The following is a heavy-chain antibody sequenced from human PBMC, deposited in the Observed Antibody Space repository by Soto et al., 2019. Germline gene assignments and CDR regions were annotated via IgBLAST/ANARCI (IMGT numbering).Heavy chain of an antibody. Sequence: ASVKVSCKASGYTFTSYDINWVRQATVQGLEWMGWMNPNSGNTGYAQKFQGRVTMTRNTSISTAYMELSSLRSEDTAVYYCARGPNYDFWSGPLTYYYYYGMDVWGQGTTVTVSS. D-gene: IGHD3-3*01. J-gene: IGHJ6*02. V-gene: IGHV1-8*01. CDR2: MNPNSGNT. CDR3: ARGPNYDFWSGPLTYYYYYGMDV. CDR1: GYTFTSYD.